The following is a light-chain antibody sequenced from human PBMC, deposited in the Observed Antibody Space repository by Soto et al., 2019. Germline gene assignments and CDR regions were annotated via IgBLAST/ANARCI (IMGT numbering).Light chain of an antibody. J-gene: IGKJ3*01. CDR3: QQLFMYPPT. Sequence: DIQMTQSPSTLSASVGDTVTVTCRASQSVSGWLAWYQQKPGEAPKLLIYDASTLQSGVPSRFGGSGSGTDFTLTVSSLQPEDFATYYCQQLFMYPPTFGPGTKVDIK. CDR1: QSVSGW. CDR2: DAS. V-gene: IGKV1-5*01.